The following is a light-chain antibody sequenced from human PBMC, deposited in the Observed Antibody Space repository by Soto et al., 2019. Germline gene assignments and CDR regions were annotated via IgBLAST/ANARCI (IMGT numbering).Light chain of an antibody. Sequence: DFQTTQSPSSLSASVGDRVTITFRASQNIGTYLNWYQQKPGKAPELLIYAASNLQGGVPSRFSGSGSGTDFTLTISTLQPEDFATYYCQETYSTPGITFGGGTKV. J-gene: IGKJ4*01. CDR3: QETYSTPGIT. V-gene: IGKV1-39*01. CDR2: AAS. CDR1: QNIGTY.